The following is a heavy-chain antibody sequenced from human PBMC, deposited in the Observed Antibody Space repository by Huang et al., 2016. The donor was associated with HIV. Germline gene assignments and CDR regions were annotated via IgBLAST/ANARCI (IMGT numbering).Heavy chain of an antibody. J-gene: IGHJ3*02. CDR2: IYYSGCT. V-gene: IGHV4-39*01. CDR3: ARHFSYYDSSGYTPWDAFDI. CDR1: GGSITSSSYY. D-gene: IGHD3-22*01. Sequence: QLQLQGSGPGLVKPSETLSLTCTVSGGSITSSSYYWGWSRQPPGKGLEWVGSIYYSGCTDSNPSLTRLVTVSVDTSKNQFSLKLSSVTAADTAVYYCARHFSYYDSSGYTPWDAFDIWGQGTMVTVSS.